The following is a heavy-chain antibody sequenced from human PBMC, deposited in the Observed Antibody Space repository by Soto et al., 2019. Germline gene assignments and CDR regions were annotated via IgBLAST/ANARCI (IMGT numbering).Heavy chain of an antibody. V-gene: IGHV1-2*04. D-gene: IGHD3-3*01. Sequence: ASVKVSCKASGYTFTGYYMHWVRQAPGQGLEWMGWINPNSGGTNYAQKFQGWVTMTRDTSISTAYMELSRLRSDDTAVYYCARGGITIFGVVISWFDPWGQGTLVTVSS. CDR1: GYTFTGYY. CDR2: INPNSGGT. CDR3: ARGGITIFGVVISWFDP. J-gene: IGHJ5*02.